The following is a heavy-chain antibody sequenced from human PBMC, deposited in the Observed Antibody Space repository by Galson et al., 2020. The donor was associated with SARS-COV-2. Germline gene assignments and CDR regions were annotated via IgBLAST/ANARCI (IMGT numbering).Heavy chain of an antibody. Sequence: ETSETLSLTCSVSGGSISSYYWTWIRQPPGKGLEWIGNIYNSGRTNYHPSLKSRVTISKDRSKNHFSLNLSSVTAADTAVYYCARLGCSGASCTAFDIWGQGTMVTVSS. V-gene: IGHV4-59*08. CDR3: ARLGCSGASCTAFDI. CDR2: IYNSGRT. J-gene: IGHJ3*02. D-gene: IGHD2-15*01. CDR1: GGSISSYY.